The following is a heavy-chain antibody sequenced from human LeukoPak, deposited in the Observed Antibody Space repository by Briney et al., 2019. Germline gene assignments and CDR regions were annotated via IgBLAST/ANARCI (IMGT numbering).Heavy chain of an antibody. V-gene: IGHV3-20*04. J-gene: IGHJ5*02. CDR2: INWNGGST. CDR1: GFTFDDYG. D-gene: IGHD3-22*01. CDR3: ARGDSSGYYLNWFDP. Sequence: GGSLRLSCAASGFTFDDYGMSWVRQAPGKGLELVSGINWNGGSTGYADSVKGRFTISRDNAKNSLYLQMNSLRAEDTALYYCARGDSSGYYLNWFDPWGQGTLVTVSS.